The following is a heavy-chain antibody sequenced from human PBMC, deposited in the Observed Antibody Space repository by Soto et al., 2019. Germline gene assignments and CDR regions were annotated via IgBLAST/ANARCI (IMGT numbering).Heavy chain of an antibody. J-gene: IGHJ4*02. Sequence: EVQLLESGGGLVQPGGSLRLSCAASGFTFSSYAMSWVRQAPGKGLEWVSAISGSGGSTYYADSVKGRFTISRDNSKNTLYLQMNSLRAEDTAXXYXXXXXXYQLPYYFDYWGQGTLVTXXS. V-gene: IGHV3-23*01. CDR3: XXXXXYQLPYYFDY. D-gene: IGHD2-2*01. CDR1: GFTFSSYA. CDR2: ISGSGGST.